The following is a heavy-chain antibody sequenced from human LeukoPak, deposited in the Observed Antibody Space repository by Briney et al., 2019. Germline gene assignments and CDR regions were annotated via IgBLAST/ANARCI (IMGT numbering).Heavy chain of an antibody. CDR3: ARPGSSLSPNSYYYYYMDV. D-gene: IGHD6-6*01. V-gene: IGHV4-38-2*02. J-gene: IGHJ6*03. CDR2: IHQSGST. CDR1: GYSIRNGYF. Sequence: SETLSLTCTVSGYSIRNGYFWGWVRQSPGKGLEWIGNIHQSGSTYYNPSLKSRVTISVDTSKNQFSLKLSSVTAADTAVYYCARPGSSLSPNSYYYYYMDVWGKGTTVTVSS.